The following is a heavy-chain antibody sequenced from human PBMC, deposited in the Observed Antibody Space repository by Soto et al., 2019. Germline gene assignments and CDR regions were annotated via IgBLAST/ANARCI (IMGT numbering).Heavy chain of an antibody. Sequence: SETLSLTCAVYGGSFSGYYWSWIRQPPGKGLEWIGEINHSGSTNYNPSLKSRVTISVDTSKNQFSLKLSSVTAADTAVYYCAAGRLVTTSRAYGMDVWGQGTTVTLSS. V-gene: IGHV4-34*01. CDR1: GGSFSGYY. D-gene: IGHD4-4*01. CDR2: INHSGST. J-gene: IGHJ6*02. CDR3: AAGRLVTTSRAYGMDV.